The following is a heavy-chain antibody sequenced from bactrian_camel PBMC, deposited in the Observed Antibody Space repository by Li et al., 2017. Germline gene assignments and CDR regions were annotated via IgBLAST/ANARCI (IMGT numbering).Heavy chain of an antibody. CDR2: IYPSSGRT. Sequence: QVQLVESGGGSVQAGGSLRLSCAASDTVVVMGWFRQSPGKEREDVARIYPSSGRTRYADSMKGRFTISHDNVKNTMFLQMNNLTPEDTAVYYCAASRLSGDSVAIGDFGYRGQGTQVTVS. CDR3: AASRLSGDSVAIGDFGY. J-gene: IGHJ6*01. D-gene: IGHD7*01. V-gene: IGHV3S53*01. CDR1: DTVVV.